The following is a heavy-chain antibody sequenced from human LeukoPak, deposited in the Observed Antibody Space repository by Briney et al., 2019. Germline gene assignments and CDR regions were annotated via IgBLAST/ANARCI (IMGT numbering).Heavy chain of an antibody. CDR2: IYYSGST. CDR3: ARDKGNYDGFDP. D-gene: IGHD1-7*01. Sequence: SETLSLTCTVSGGSISSYYWSWIRQPPGKGLEWIGYIYYSGSTNYNPSLKSRVTISVDTSKNQFSLKLSSVTAADTAVYYCARDKGNYDGFDPWGQGTLVTVSS. V-gene: IGHV4-59*01. J-gene: IGHJ5*02. CDR1: GGSISSYY.